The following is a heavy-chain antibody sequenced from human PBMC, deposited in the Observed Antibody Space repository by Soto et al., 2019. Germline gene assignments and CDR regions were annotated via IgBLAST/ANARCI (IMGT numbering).Heavy chain of an antibody. CDR2: INHSGFT. D-gene: IGHD1-26*01. V-gene: IGHV4-34*01. Sequence: SETLSLTCAVSGGSLPGHYWSWIRQSPEKGLEWIGEINHSGFTNYNPTLKSRVTISRDASKNQFSLRLSSMTAADSAVYFCARAAVKLGATLFDSWGQGTLVTVSS. J-gene: IGHJ4*02. CDR1: GGSLPGHY. CDR3: ARAAVKLGATLFDS.